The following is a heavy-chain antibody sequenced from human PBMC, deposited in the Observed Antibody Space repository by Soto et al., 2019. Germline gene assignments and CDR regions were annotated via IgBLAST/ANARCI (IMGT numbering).Heavy chain of an antibody. Sequence: ASVKVSCKASGYTFTSYGISWVRQAPGQGLEWMGWISAYNGNTNYAQKLQGRVTMTTDTSTSTAYMELRSLRSDDTAVYYCASLALGFASSSWYWFDPWGQGTLVTVSS. CDR2: ISAYNGNT. CDR3: ASLALGFASSSWYWFDP. J-gene: IGHJ5*02. CDR1: GYTFTSYG. V-gene: IGHV1-18*01. D-gene: IGHD6-13*01.